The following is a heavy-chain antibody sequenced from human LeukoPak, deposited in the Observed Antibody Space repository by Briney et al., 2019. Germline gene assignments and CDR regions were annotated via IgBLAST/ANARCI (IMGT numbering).Heavy chain of an antibody. Sequence: PGGSLRLSCAASGFTFSSYAMSRVRQAPGKGLEWVSAISGSGGSTYYADSVKGRLTISRDNSKNTLYLQMNSLRAEDAAVYYCAKDENIVATTDFDYWGQGTLVTVSS. V-gene: IGHV3-23*01. J-gene: IGHJ4*02. CDR1: GFTFSSYA. D-gene: IGHD5-12*01. CDR2: ISGSGGST. CDR3: AKDENIVATTDFDY.